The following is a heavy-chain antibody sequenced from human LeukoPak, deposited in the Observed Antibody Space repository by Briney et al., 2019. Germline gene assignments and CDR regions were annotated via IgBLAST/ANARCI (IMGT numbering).Heavy chain of an antibody. CDR3: ARVAGTLAVAGRVYFDY. CDR2: IYYSEST. Sequence: SETLSLTCTDSGGSISSYYWCWIRQPPGKGLEWIGSIYYSESTNYTPSLKSRLTISVDTSKNQFSLKLSSVTAADTAVYYCARVAGTLAVAGRVYFDYWGQGALVTVSS. CDR1: GGSISSYY. J-gene: IGHJ4*02. V-gene: IGHV4-59*01. D-gene: IGHD6-19*01.